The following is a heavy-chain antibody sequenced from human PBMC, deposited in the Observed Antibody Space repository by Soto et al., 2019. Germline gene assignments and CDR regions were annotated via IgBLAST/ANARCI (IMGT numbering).Heavy chain of an antibody. Sequence: EVQLLESGGGLVQPGGSLRLSCAASGFTFSSYAMSWVRQAPGKGLEWVSAISGSGGSTYYADSLKGRFTISRDTSKNTLYLQMNSLRAEDTAVYYCAKAQRLYDFWSGPGDAFDIWGQGTMVTVSS. CDR2: ISGSGGST. V-gene: IGHV3-23*01. D-gene: IGHD3-3*01. CDR3: AKAQRLYDFWSGPGDAFDI. CDR1: GFTFSSYA. J-gene: IGHJ3*02.